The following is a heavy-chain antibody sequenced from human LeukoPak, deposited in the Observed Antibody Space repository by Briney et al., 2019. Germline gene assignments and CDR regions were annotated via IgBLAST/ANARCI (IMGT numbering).Heavy chain of an antibody. J-gene: IGHJ4*02. CDR2: LSYGGTNK. D-gene: IGHD3-3*01. CDR1: GFPFSSHG. Sequence: SGRSLRRSCAVSGFPFSSHGMHWVRQAPGKGLEWMAVLSYGGTNKYYADSVKVRFTISRDNSKNTLYLQMNSLRAEDTAVYYCAKDLMYDFWSCLGNWGQGTLVTVSS. V-gene: IGHV3-30*18. CDR3: AKDLMYDFWSCLGN.